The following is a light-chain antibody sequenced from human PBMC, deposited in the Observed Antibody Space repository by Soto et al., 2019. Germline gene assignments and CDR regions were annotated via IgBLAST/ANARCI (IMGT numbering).Light chain of an antibody. Sequence: DIQMTQSPSTLSASVGDRVTIACRASQSISSWLAWYQQKPGKAPKLLIYKASSLESGVPSRFSGSGSGTEFTLTISCLQSEDFATYYCQQYYSYAITFGQGTRLEIK. CDR2: KAS. CDR1: QSISSW. CDR3: QQYYSYAIT. V-gene: IGKV1-5*03. J-gene: IGKJ5*01.